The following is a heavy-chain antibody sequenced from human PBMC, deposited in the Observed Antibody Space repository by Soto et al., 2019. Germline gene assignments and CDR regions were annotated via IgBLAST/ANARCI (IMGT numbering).Heavy chain of an antibody. D-gene: IGHD6-19*01. J-gene: IGHJ4*02. V-gene: IGHV3-13*01. Sequence: EVELVESGGGLVQPGGSLRLSCAASGFTFSGYDMHWARQPTGKGLEWVSGIGSAVDTYYPGSVKGRFTISREDAKNSLYLQMNSLRAEDTAVYYCVREKDSSGWYSFDSWGRGTLVTVSS. CDR1: GFTFSGYD. CDR2: IGSAVDT. CDR3: VREKDSSGWYSFDS.